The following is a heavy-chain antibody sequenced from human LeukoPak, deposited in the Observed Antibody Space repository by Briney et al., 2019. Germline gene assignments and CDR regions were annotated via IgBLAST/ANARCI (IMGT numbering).Heavy chain of an antibody. Sequence: GRSLRLSCAASGFTFDDYAMHWVRHAPGKGLEWVSGISWNSGSIVYADSVKGRFTISRDNAKNSLYLQMNSLRAEDTALYYCAKARYSSGWYFWFDPWGQGTLVTVSS. CDR1: GFTFDDYA. J-gene: IGHJ5*02. V-gene: IGHV3-9*01. CDR3: AKARYSSGWYFWFDP. D-gene: IGHD6-19*01. CDR2: ISWNSGSI.